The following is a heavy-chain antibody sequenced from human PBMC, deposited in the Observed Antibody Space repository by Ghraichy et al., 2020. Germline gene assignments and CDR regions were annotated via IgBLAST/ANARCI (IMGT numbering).Heavy chain of an antibody. V-gene: IGHV4-59*01. CDR3: ARGSGSSSWSKQYYFDY. CDR2: IYYSGST. CDR1: GGSISSYY. Sequence: SETLSLTCTVSGGSISSYYWSWIRQPPGKGLEWIGYIYYSGSTNYNPSLKSRVTISVDTSKNQFSLKLSSVTAADTAVYYCARGSGSSSWSKQYYFDYWGQGTLVTVSS. D-gene: IGHD6-13*01. J-gene: IGHJ4*02.